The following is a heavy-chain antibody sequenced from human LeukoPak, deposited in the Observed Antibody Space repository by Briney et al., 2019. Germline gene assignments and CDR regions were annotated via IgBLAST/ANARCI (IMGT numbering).Heavy chain of an antibody. Sequence: PGGSLRLSCAASGFTFSSYGMHWVRQAPGKGLEWVAVIWYDGSNKYYADSVKGRFTISRDNSKNTLYLQMNSLRAEDTAVYYCAEPGVVGAMGNWFDPWGQGTLVTVSS. CDR1: GFTFSSYG. V-gene: IGHV3-33*06. CDR3: AEPGVVGAMGNWFDP. J-gene: IGHJ5*02. CDR2: IWYDGSNK. D-gene: IGHD1-26*01.